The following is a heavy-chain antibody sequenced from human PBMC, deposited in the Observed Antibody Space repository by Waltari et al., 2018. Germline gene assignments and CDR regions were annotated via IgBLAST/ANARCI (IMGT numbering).Heavy chain of an antibody. J-gene: IGHJ5*02. CDR1: GGSISSHY. D-gene: IGHD6-13*01. V-gene: IGHV4-59*11. CDR3: ARWQIAAAGTWWFDP. Sequence: QVQLQVSGPGLVKPSETLSLTCTLSGGSISSHYRSWLRPPPGKGLEWIGYIYYSGSTNYNPSLKSRVTISVDTSKNQFSLKLSSVTAADTAVYYCARWQIAAAGTWWFDPWGQGTLVTVSS. CDR2: IYYSGST.